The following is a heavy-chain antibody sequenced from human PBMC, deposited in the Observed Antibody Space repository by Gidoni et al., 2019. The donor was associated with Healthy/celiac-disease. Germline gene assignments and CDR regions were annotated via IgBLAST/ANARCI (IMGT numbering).Heavy chain of an antibody. D-gene: IGHD2-2*01. V-gene: IGHV4-34*01. Sequence: QVQLQQWGAGLLKPSETLSLTCAVYGGSFSGYYWSWIRQPPGKGLEWIGEINHSGSTNYNPSLKSRVTISVDTSKNQFSLKLSSVTAADTAVYYCARGPPSIVVVPAVLFDYWGQGTLVTVSS. CDR1: GGSFSGYY. CDR2: INHSGST. CDR3: ARGPPSIVVVPAVLFDY. J-gene: IGHJ4*02.